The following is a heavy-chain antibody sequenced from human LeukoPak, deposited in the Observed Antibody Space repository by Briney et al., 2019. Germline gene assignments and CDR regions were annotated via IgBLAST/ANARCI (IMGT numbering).Heavy chain of an antibody. Sequence: WETLPLTCTVSGGSISSRSYYWGWIRQPPGKGLEWIGSIYYRGTTYYSPPLKSRVTISVDTSKNQFSLRLSSVTAADTAVYYRARTTGDHVPYFDNWGQGTLVTVSS. J-gene: IGHJ4*02. CDR2: IYYRGTT. V-gene: IGHV4-39*01. CDR3: ARTTGDHVPYFDN. CDR1: GGSISSRSYY. D-gene: IGHD1-1*01.